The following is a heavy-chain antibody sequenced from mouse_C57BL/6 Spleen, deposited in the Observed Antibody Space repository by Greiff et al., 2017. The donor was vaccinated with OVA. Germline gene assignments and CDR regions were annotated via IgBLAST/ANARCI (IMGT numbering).Heavy chain of an antibody. CDR1: GYTFTDYY. D-gene: IGHD4-1*01. CDR2: INPYNGGT. CDR3: ARPNWDGGFAY. V-gene: IGHV1-19*01. Sequence: EVKLQESGPVLVKPGASVKMSCKASGYTFTDYYMNWVKQSHGKSLEWIGVINPYNGGTSYNQKFKGKATLTVDKSSSTAYMELNSLTSEDSAVYYCARPNWDGGFAYWGQGTLVTVSA. J-gene: IGHJ3*01.